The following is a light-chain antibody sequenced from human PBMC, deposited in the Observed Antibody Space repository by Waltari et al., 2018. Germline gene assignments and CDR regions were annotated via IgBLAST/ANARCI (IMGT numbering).Light chain of an antibody. Sequence: SFVLTQPPSLSVSPGQTATITCSPDVLPKQFAYWYLQKPGQAPLLLIHKDTQRPSRVPERFSGSNSGTTVTLTISGVQAEDEADYYCQSADKTGSHVVFGGGTKLTVL. J-gene: IGLJ2*01. V-gene: IGLV3-25*03. CDR2: KDT. CDR1: VLPKQF. CDR3: QSADKTGSHVV.